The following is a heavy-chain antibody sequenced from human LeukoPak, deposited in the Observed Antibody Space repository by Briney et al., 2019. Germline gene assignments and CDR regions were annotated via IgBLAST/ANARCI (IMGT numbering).Heavy chain of an antibody. Sequence: GGSPRLSCAASGFTVSSNYMSWVRQAPGKGLEWVSVIYSGGSTYYADSVKGRFTISRHNSKNTLYLQMNSLRAEDTAVYYCAREGYYDSSGYSIVYWGQGTLVTVSS. J-gene: IGHJ4*02. CDR1: GFTVSSNY. D-gene: IGHD3-22*01. CDR2: IYSGGST. V-gene: IGHV3-53*04. CDR3: AREGYYDSSGYSIVY.